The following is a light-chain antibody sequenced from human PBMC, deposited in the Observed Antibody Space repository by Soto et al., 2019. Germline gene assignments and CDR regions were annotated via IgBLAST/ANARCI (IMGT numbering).Light chain of an antibody. CDR1: SSDVGGYNY. CDR2: DVS. V-gene: IGLV2-11*01. CDR3: CSYAGSYTYV. Sequence: ALTQPRSVSGSPGQSVTISCTGTSSDVGGYNYVSWYQQHPGKAPKLMIYDVSKRPSGVPDRFSGSKSGNTASLTISGLQAEDEADYYCCSYAGSYTYVFGTGTQLTVL. J-gene: IGLJ1*01.